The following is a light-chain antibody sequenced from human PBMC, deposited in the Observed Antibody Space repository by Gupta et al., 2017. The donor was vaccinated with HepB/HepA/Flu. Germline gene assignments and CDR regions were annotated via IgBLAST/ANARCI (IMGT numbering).Light chain of an antibody. J-gene: IGKJ3*01. CDR3: QQRSNGPPEFT. CDR2: DAP. V-gene: IGKV3-11*01. CDR1: QSASSY. Sequence: EIVLTQSPATLSLSPGERATLSCRASQSASSYFAWYQQKPGQAPRLLIYDAPNRATGIKARFSGSGDGTDFTLTISSREPEDFAVYYCQQRSNGPPEFTFGHGTKVDIK.